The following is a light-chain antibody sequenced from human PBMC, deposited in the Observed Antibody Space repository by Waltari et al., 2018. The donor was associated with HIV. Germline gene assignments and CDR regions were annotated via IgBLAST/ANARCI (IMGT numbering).Light chain of an antibody. CDR1: QNIRGN. CDR3: QQYLDLPPWT. CDR2: GAS. J-gene: IGKJ1*01. Sequence: EIVMTQSPATLSVSPGERATLSCRASQNIRGNLAWYQQRHGQPPRILIYGASSRERGIPARFSGHGSGTEFTLTITDLESEDSAVYYCQQYLDLPPWTFGHGTKVEI. V-gene: IGKV3D-15*01.